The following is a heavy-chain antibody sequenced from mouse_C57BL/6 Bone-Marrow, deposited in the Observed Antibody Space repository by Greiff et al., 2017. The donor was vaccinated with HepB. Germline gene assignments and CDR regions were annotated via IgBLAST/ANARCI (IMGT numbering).Heavy chain of an antibody. CDR3: ARNDWDEYYAMDY. D-gene: IGHD4-1*01. CDR2: IWSGGST. CDR1: GFSLTSYG. V-gene: IGHV2-2*01. Sequence: VQRVESGPGLVQPSQTLSITCTVSGFSLTSYGVHWVRQSPGKGLEWLGVIWSGGSTDYNAAFISRLSISKDNSKTQVFFKMNSLQADDTAIYYCARNDWDEYYAMDYWGQGTSVTVSS. J-gene: IGHJ4*01.